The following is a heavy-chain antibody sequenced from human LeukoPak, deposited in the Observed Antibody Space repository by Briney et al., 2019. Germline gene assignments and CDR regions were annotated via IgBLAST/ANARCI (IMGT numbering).Heavy chain of an antibody. CDR2: IKQDGSEK. CDR1: GFTFSSYW. D-gene: IGHD6-19*01. CDR3: VRREPSIAVAAVDY. V-gene: IGHV3-7*01. Sequence: PGGSLRLSCAASGFTFSSYWMSWVRQAPGKGLEWVANIKQDGSEKYCVDSVKGRFTISRDNAKNSLYLQMNSLRAEDTAVYYCVRREPSIAVAAVDYWGQGTLVTVSS. J-gene: IGHJ4*02.